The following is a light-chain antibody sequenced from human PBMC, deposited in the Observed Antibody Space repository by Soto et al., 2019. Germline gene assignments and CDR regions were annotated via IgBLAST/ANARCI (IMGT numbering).Light chain of an antibody. V-gene: IGLV2-18*02. Sequence: QSALTQTASVSGSPGQSVTISCTGTSSDVGSYNRVSWYQQPPGTAPKLMIYEVTNRPSGVSNRFSGSKSGNTASLTISGLQPEDEADYYCSSYRSSSTFVVISGGTKLTVL. CDR1: SSDVGSYNR. J-gene: IGLJ2*01. CDR3: SSYRSSSTFVV. CDR2: EVT.